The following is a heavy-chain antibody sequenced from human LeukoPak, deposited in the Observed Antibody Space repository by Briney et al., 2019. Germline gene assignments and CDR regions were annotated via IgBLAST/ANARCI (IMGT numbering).Heavy chain of an antibody. D-gene: IGHD2-15*01. J-gene: IGHJ4*02. CDR3: ARESQGIAHEGKTFDY. CDR2: INPSGGST. V-gene: IGHV1-46*01. Sequence: ASVKVSCKASGYTFTSYYIHWVRQAPGQGLEWMGIINPSGGSTSYAQKFQGRVTMTRDTSTSTVYMELSSLRSEDTAVYYCARESQGIAHEGKTFDYWGQGTQVTVSS. CDR1: GYTFTSYY.